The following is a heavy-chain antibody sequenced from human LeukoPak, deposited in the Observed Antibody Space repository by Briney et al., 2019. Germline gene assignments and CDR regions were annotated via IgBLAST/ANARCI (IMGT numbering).Heavy chain of an antibody. V-gene: IGHV3-7*01. CDR1: GFTFSNFW. CDR2: IKQDETEK. CDR3: AREGPRGNSQFDY. D-gene: IGHD2/OR15-2a*01. J-gene: IGHJ4*02. Sequence: PGESLRLSCTASGFTFSNFWMGWVRQAPGKGLEWVANIKQDETEKFYLGSVKGRFTISRDNSKNTLYLQMNSLRAEDTAVYYCAREGPRGNSQFDYWGQGTLVTVSS.